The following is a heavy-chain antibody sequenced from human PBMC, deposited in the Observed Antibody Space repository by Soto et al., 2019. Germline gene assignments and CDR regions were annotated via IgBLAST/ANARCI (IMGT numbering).Heavy chain of an antibody. CDR2: IIPITATA. CDR3: ARSQGSSTSLEIYYYYYSGMDV. J-gene: IGHJ6*02. D-gene: IGHD2-2*01. V-gene: IGHV1-69*01. CDR1: GGTFGSYA. Sequence: QVQLVQSGAEVKKPGSSVKVSCKASGGTFGSYAISWVRQAPGQGLEWMGGIIPITATANYAQTVQGRVTITADESTSTASMQLSSLRSEDTAVYYWARSQGSSTSLEIYYYYYSGMDVWGQGTTVTVSS.